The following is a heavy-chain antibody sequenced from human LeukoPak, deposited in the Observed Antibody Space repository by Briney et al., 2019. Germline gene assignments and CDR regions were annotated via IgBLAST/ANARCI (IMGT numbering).Heavy chain of an antibody. CDR2: VNPNSGGT. CDR3: ATLGYCSSTSCYT. J-gene: IGHJ4*02. Sequence: ASVKVSCKASGYTFTSYDINWVRQATGQGLEWMGWVNPNSGGTNYAQKFQGRVTMTRDTSISTAYMELSRLRSDDTAVYYCATLGYCSSTSCYTWGQGTLVTVSS. D-gene: IGHD2-2*02. V-gene: IGHV1-2*02. CDR1: GYTFTSYD.